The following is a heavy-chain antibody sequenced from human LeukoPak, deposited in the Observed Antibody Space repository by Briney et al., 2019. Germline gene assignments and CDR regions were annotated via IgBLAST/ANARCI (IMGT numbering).Heavy chain of an antibody. J-gene: IGHJ5*02. CDR1: GGSLTDGDYY. D-gene: IGHD5-18*01. CDR2: TT. Sequence: PSETLSLTCTVSGGSLTDGDYYWGWVRQPPGTGLQWIATTYEGASLKSRVTISVDTSKNQFSLKLSSVTAADTAVYYCARSEAIQLWLGWFDPWGQGTLVTVSS. CDR3: ARSEAIQLWLGWFDP. V-gene: IGHV4-61*08.